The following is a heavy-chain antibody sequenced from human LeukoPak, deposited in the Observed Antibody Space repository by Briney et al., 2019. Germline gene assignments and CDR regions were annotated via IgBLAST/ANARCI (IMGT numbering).Heavy chain of an antibody. CDR2: IDSNSGDT. CDR3: ARDGGTAMGVIDY. V-gene: IGHV1-2*02. Sequence: ASVKVSCKTSGYTFTGYYMHWVRQAPGQGLEWMGWIDSNSGDTNYAQKFQGRVTMTRDTSTSTAYMELSRLRSDDSAVCYCARDGGTAMGVIDYWGQGILVTVSS. D-gene: IGHD5-18*01. CDR1: GYTFTGYY. J-gene: IGHJ4*02.